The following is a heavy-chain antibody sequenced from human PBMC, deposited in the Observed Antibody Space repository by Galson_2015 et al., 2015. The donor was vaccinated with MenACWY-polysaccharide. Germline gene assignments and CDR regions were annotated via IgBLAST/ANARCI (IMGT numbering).Heavy chain of an antibody. Sequence: SVKVSCKASGYTFTSYDINWVRQAPGQGLEWMGWMNPNSGNTGYAQKLQGRVTMTSSRAMTIAYMELSSLRSEDTAVYYCARIIARKYTFADSWGQGTLVTVSS. J-gene: IGHJ4*02. CDR2: MNPNSGNT. V-gene: IGHV1-8*01. D-gene: IGHD2-21*01. CDR3: ARIIARKYTFADS. CDR1: GYTFTSYD.